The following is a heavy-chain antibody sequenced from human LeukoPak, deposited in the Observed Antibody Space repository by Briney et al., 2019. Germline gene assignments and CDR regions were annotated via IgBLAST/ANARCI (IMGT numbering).Heavy chain of an antibody. CDR1: GYTFTSYG. CDR3: ARAKTPWIQLDWFDP. D-gene: IGHD5-18*01. CDR2: ISAYNGNT. J-gene: IGHJ5*02. V-gene: IGHV1-18*01. Sequence: ASVKVSCKASGYTFTSYGISWVRQAPGQGLEWMGWISAYNGNTNYAQKLQGRVTMTTDTSTSTAYMELRSLRSEDTAAYYCARAKTPWIQLDWFDPWGQGTLVTVSS.